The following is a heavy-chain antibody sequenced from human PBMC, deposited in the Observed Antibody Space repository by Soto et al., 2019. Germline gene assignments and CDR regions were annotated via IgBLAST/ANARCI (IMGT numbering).Heavy chain of an antibody. D-gene: IGHD6-19*01. CDR3: ARGTGSAWAHYFDY. J-gene: IGHJ4*02. Sequence: SETLSLTCIVYGYSITSGYYWGWIRQPPGKGLEWIGSFYHSGSTYYNPSLKSRVTISFDTSKNQLSLNLSSVTAADTAVYYCARGTGSAWAHYFDYWGQGTLVTVSS. V-gene: IGHV4-38-2*02. CDR1: GYSITSGYY. CDR2: FYHSGST.